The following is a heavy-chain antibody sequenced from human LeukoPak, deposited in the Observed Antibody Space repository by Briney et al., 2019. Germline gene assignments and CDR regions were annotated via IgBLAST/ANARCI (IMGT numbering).Heavy chain of an antibody. D-gene: IGHD5-18*01. CDR2: ISGSGGST. V-gene: IGHV3-23*01. J-gene: IGHJ4*02. Sequence: PGGSLRLSCAASGFTFSSYAMSWVRQAPGKGLEWASAISGSGGSTYYADSVKGRFTISRDNSKNTLYLQMNSLRAEDTAVYYCAKDEGGYSYGYEILFDYWGQGTLVTVSS. CDR1: GFTFSSYA. CDR3: AKDEGGYSYGYEILFDY.